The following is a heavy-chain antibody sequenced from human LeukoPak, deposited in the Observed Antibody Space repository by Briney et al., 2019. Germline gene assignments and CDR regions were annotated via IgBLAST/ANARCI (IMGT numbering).Heavy chain of an antibody. CDR2: IYYSGST. CDR3: ARVSGPYYYYYMDV. CDR1: GGSISSGGYS. J-gene: IGHJ6*03. V-gene: IGHV4-30-4*07. Sequence: SQTLSLTCAVSGGSISSGGYSWSWIRQPPGKGLEWIGYIYYSGSTYYNPSLKSRVTISVDTSENQFSLKLSSVTAADTAVYYCARVSGPYYYYYMDVWGKGTTVTVSS.